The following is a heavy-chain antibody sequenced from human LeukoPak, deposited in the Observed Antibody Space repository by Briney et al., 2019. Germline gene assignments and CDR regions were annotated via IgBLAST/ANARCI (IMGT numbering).Heavy chain of an antibody. V-gene: IGHV3-48*03. CDR3: ARGGAAADFDY. D-gene: IGHD6-13*01. CDR1: GFTFSSYE. J-gene: IGHJ4*02. Sequence: GGSLRLSCTVSGFTFSSYEMNWVRQAPGKGLEWVSYISSIGRAIYYVDSVQGRFTISRDNAKNSLYLQMNSLRAEDTAVYYCARGGAAADFDYWGQGTLVTVSS. CDR2: ISSIGRAI.